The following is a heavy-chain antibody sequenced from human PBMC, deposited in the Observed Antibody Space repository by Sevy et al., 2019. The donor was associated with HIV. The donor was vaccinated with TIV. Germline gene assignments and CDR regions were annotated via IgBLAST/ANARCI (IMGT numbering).Heavy chain of an antibody. CDR1: GFTFSSYA. V-gene: IGHV3-48*01. CDR3: ARPDLSGWYFDF. Sequence: GGSLRLSCAASGFTFSSYAMHWVRQAPGKGLEWVSYISSSSDSSRTLYYADSVKGRFSISRDNAKNSVHLQMTSLRVEYTAVYYCARPDLSGWYFDFWGHGTLVTVSS. CDR2: ISSSSDSSRTL. J-gene: IGHJ4*01. D-gene: IGHD6-19*01.